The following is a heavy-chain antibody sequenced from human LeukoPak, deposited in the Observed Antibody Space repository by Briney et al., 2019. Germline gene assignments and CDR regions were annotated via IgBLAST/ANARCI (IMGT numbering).Heavy chain of an antibody. J-gene: IGHJ4*02. V-gene: IGHV3-30*04. D-gene: IGHD3-22*01. CDR3: ARAPYYYDSSGLQYFDY. CDR1: GFTFSSYA. Sequence: GRSLRLSCAASGFTFSSYATHWVRQAPGKGLEWVAVISYDGSNKYYADSVKGRFTISRDNSKNTLYLQMNSLRAEDTAVYYCARAPYYYDSSGLQYFDYWGQGTLVTVSS. CDR2: ISYDGSNK.